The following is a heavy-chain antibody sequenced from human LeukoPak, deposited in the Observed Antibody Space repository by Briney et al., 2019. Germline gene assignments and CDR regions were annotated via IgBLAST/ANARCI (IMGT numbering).Heavy chain of an antibody. CDR3: ARVRYGSGSYNPEVIDY. Sequence: SETLSLTCTVSGGSISSSSYYWGWIRQPPGKGLEWIGSIYYSGSTYYNPSLKSRVTISVDTSKNQFSLKLSSVTAADTAVYYCARVRYGSGSYNPEVIDYWGQGTLVTVSS. D-gene: IGHD3-10*01. CDR2: IYYSGST. J-gene: IGHJ4*02. V-gene: IGHV4-39*07. CDR1: GGSISSSSYY.